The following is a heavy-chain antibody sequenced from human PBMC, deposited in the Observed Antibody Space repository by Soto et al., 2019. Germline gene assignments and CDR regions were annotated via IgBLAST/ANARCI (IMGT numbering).Heavy chain of an antibody. Sequence: EVQLVESGGGLVQPGGSLRLSCAASGFTFSSYWMHWVRQAPGKGLMWVSRIKTDGTDTHYADSVKGRFTISRDNAKNTLYLQMNSLRGKDTAVYYCARPRTSDWAYDIWGQGTMVIVSS. D-gene: IGHD3-9*01. CDR2: IKTDGTDT. CDR1: GFTFSSYW. V-gene: IGHV3-74*01. CDR3: ARPRTSDWAYDI. J-gene: IGHJ3*02.